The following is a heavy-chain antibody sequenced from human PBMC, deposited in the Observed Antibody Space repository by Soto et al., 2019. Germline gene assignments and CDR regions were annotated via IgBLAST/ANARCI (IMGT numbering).Heavy chain of an antibody. Sequence: EVQLVESGGGLVQPGGSLRLSCAASGITVYNNYMSWVRQAPGKGLEWVSVIYSTGTTGYADSVKGRFTISRDNPKNTVTLQMHGLRVEDTAVYYCARDVGVWGRGTTVIVSS. V-gene: IGHV3-66*01. CDR1: GITVYNNY. CDR3: ARDVGV. CDR2: IYSTGTT. J-gene: IGHJ6*04.